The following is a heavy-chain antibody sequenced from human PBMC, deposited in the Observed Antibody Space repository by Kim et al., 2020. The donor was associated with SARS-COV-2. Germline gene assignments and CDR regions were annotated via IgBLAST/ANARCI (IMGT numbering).Heavy chain of an antibody. Sequence: GESLKISCSGSGYNFANYWIIWVRQMAGKGPEWMGRINVGDYYTNYSPAFRGHVTISADKSMSAAYLRWSSLRASDTAMYYCARAASFAPGIVEAGRVAGYGMDVWGQGTTVIVSS. CDR2: INVGDYYT. J-gene: IGHJ6*02. D-gene: IGHD6-13*01. CDR1: GYNFANYW. CDR3: ARAASFAPGIVEAGRVAGYGMDV. V-gene: IGHV5-10-1*01.